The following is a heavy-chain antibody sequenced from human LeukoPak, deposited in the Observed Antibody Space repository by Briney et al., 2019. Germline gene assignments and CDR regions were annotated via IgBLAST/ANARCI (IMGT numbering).Heavy chain of an antibody. CDR1: EIPFSDYY. V-gene: IGHV3-11*03. D-gene: IGHD6-13*01. CDR3: AAGTAADF. J-gene: IGHJ4*02. Sequence: GGSLRLSCVASEIPFSDYYMNWIRKAPGKGLEWISYISSSSSYTDYADSVKGRFTISRDNAKSALYLQMHSLRLEDTAVYYCAAGTAADFWGQGTLVTVSS. CDR2: ISSSSSYT.